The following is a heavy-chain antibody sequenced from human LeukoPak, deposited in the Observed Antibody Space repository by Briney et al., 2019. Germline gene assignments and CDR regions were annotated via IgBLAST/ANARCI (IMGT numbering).Heavy chain of an antibody. V-gene: IGHV3-23*01. D-gene: IGHD6-6*01. J-gene: IGHJ4*02. CDR1: GFTFSNYG. CDR3: AKLGQLGRDY. Sequence: GSLRLSCAASGFTFSNYGTSWVRQAPGKGLEWVSAISGSGGSTYYADSVKGRFTISRDNSKNTLYLQMNSLRAEDTAVYYCAKLGQLGRDYWGQGTLVTVSS. CDR2: ISGSGGST.